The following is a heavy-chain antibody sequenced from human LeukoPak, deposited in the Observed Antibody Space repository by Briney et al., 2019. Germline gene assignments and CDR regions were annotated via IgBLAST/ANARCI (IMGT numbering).Heavy chain of an antibody. V-gene: IGHV1-69*13. CDR3: ARINGYSSGWSADPDFDY. D-gene: IGHD6-19*01. CDR2: IIPIFGTA. J-gene: IGHJ4*02. CDR1: GGTFSSYA. Sequence: GASVKVSCKASGGTFSSYAISWVRQAPGQGLEWMGGIIPIFGTANYAQKFQGRVTITADESTSTAYMELSSLGSEDTAVYYCARINGYSSGWSADPDFDYWGQGTLVTVSS.